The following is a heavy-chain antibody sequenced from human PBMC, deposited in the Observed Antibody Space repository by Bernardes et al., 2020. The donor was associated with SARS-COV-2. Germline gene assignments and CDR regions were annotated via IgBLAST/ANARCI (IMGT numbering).Heavy chain of an antibody. D-gene: IGHD6-6*01. CDR1: GGSISSYY. CDR2: IYYSGST. V-gene: IGHV4-59*01. CDR3: AREQELYSSSSNRYYYYGMDV. J-gene: IGHJ6*02. Sequence: SETLSLTCTVSGGSISSYYWSWIRQPPGKGLEWIGYIYYSGSTNYNPSLKSRVTISVDTSKNQFSLKLISVTAADTAVYYCAREQELYSSSSNRYYYYGMDVWSQGTTVTVS.